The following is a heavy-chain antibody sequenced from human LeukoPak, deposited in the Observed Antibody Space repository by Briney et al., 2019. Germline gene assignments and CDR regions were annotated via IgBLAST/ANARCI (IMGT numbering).Heavy chain of an antibody. J-gene: IGHJ4*02. CDR1: GGSFSGYY. Sequence: SETLSLTCAVYGGSFSGYYWSWIRQPPGKGLEWIGEINHSGSTNYNPSLKSRVTISVDTSKNQFSLKLSSVTAADTAMYYCARVLSSGWPDYWGQGTLVTVSP. CDR2: INHSGST. CDR3: ARVLSSGWPDY. V-gene: IGHV4-34*01. D-gene: IGHD6-19*01.